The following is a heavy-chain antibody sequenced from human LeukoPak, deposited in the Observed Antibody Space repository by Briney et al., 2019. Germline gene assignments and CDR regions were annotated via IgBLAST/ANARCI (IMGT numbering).Heavy chain of an antibody. Sequence: GRSLRLSCAASGFTFSSYGMHWVRQAPGKGLEWVAVIWYDGSNKYYADSVKGRFTISRDNAKNSLYLQMNSLRAEDTAVYYCARGAEYDFWSGYYTYYMDVWGKGTTVTVSS. J-gene: IGHJ6*03. CDR2: IWYDGSNK. D-gene: IGHD3-3*01. CDR3: ARGAEYDFWSGYYTYYMDV. V-gene: IGHV3-33*01. CDR1: GFTFSSYG.